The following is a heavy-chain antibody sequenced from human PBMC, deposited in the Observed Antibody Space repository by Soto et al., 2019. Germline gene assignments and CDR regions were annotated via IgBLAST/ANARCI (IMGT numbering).Heavy chain of an antibody. CDR2: IYWDGNK. CDR3: AHRATMTIFGLIIANGIWFDP. CDR1: GFSLSTSGAA. V-gene: IGHV2-5*02. Sequence: QINLIESGPTLVKPTQTLTLTCTFSGFSLSTSGAAVGWVRQPPGRALEWLALIYWDGNKRYNASLGNRLTITKDTSMTQVVLTLTNVDPADTATYYCAHRATMTIFGLIIANGIWFDPWGQGTRVIVSS. J-gene: IGHJ5*02. D-gene: IGHD3-3*01.